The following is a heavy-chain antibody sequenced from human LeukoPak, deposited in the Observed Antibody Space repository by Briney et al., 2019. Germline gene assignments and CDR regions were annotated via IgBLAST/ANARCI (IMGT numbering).Heavy chain of an antibody. D-gene: IGHD3-16*02. Sequence: ASVKVSCKASGYTFTSYGISWVRQAPGQGLEGMGSISPYNGNTNYAQKLQGRVTMTTDTSTSTAYMELRSLRSDDTAVYYCARDQYDYVWGSYRPYFDYWGQGTLVTVSS. CDR2: ISPYNGNT. CDR3: ARDQYDYVWGSYRPYFDY. CDR1: GYTFTSYG. J-gene: IGHJ4*02. V-gene: IGHV1-18*01.